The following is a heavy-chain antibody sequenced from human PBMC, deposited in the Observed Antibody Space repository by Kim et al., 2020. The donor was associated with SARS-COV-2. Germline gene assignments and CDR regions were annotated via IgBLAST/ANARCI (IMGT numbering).Heavy chain of an antibody. CDR2: INPSGGST. V-gene: IGHV1-46*01. CDR3: ARVTWGWELDHDAFDI. D-gene: IGHD1-26*01. J-gene: IGHJ3*02. CDR1: GYTFTSYY. Sequence: ASVKVSCKASGYTFTSYYMHWVRQAPGQGLEWMGIINPSGGSTSYAQKFQGRVTMTRDTSTSTVYMELSRLRSEDTAVYYCARVTWGWELDHDAFDIWGQGTMVTVSS.